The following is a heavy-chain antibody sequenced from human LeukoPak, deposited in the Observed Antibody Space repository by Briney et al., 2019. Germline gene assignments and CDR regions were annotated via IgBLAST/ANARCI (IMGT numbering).Heavy chain of an antibody. CDR3: AREGYYDSSGYYRMLFDY. Sequence: SETLSLTCTVSGGSISSGGYYWSWIRQHPGKGLEWIGYIYYSGSTYYNPSLKSRVTISVDTSKNQFSLKLSSVTAADTAVYYCAREGYYDSSGYYRMLFDYWGQGTLVTVSS. CDR2: IYYSGST. CDR1: GGSISSGGYY. J-gene: IGHJ4*02. D-gene: IGHD3-22*01. V-gene: IGHV4-30-4*08.